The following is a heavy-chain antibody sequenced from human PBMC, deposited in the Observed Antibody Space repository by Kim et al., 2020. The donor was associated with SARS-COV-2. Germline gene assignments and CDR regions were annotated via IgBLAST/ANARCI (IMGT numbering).Heavy chain of an antibody. CDR2: INTNTGNP. Sequence: ASVKVSCKASGYTFTSYAMNWVRQAPGQGLEWMGWINTNTGNPTYAQGFTGRFVFSLDTSVSTAYLQISSLKAEDTAVYYCARDLRITIFGVVIKGDAFDIWGQGTMITVSS. J-gene: IGHJ3*02. CDR1: GYTFTSYA. V-gene: IGHV7-4-1*02. CDR3: ARDLRITIFGVVIKGDAFDI. D-gene: IGHD3-3*01.